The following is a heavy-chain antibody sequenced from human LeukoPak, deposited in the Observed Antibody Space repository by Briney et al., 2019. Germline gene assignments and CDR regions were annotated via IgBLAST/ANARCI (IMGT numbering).Heavy chain of an antibody. J-gene: IGHJ4*02. CDR3: ARDRMGGSCYDY. Sequence: GGSLRLSCAASGFTFSSYWIHWVRQAPGKGLVWVSRINHDGSNTIYADSVKGRFTISRDNAKNTLYLQMDSLRAEDTAVYYCARDRMGGSCYDYWGQGTLATVSS. CDR1: GFTFSSYW. V-gene: IGHV3-74*01. D-gene: IGHD2-15*01. CDR2: INHDGSNT.